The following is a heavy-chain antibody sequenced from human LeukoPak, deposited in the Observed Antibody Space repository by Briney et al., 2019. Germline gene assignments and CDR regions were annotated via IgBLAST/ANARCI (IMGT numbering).Heavy chain of an antibody. CDR3: AKTTTGYSSGRFPGWPVDY. J-gene: IGHJ4*02. CDR2: IFGSGGST. Sequence: LSLTCTVSGGSISSGGYYWSWIRQHPGKGLEWVSGIFGSGGSTHYADSVKGRFTISRDNSKNTVYLQMNSLRAEDTAVYYCAKTTTGYSSGRFPGWPVDYWGQGTLVTVSS. CDR1: GGSISSGGYY. V-gene: IGHV3-23*01. D-gene: IGHD6-19*01.